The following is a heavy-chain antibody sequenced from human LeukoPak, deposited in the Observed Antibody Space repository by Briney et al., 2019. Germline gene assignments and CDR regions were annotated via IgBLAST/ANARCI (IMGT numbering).Heavy chain of an antibody. D-gene: IGHD1-26*01. Sequence: SDTLSLTCAVSGYTISSSNWWGWIRQPPGKGLEWIGYIYYSGSIYYIPSLKSRVTMSVDTSKNQFPLKLSSVTAVDTAVYYCARSASGSYFDYWGQGTLVTVSS. J-gene: IGHJ4*02. CDR1: GYTISSSNW. CDR3: ARSASGSYFDY. CDR2: IYYSGSI. V-gene: IGHV4-28*05.